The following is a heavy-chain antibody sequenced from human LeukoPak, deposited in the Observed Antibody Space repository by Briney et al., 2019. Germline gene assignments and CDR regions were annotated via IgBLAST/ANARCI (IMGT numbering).Heavy chain of an antibody. D-gene: IGHD4-17*01. CDR3: IVFGDSNH. CDR2: THSSGGT. J-gene: IGHJ5*02. V-gene: IGHV3-53*01. CDR1: GFTFTTYW. Sequence: GGSLRLSYGASGFTFTTYWMNWVRQAPGKGLEWVSATHSSGGTYYADSVKGRFTISRDTSKNTLYLQINSLSVEDTAVYYCIVFGDSNHWGQGTLVTVSS.